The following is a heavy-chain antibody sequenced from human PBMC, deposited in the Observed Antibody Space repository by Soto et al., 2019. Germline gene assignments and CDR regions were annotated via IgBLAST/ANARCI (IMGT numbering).Heavy chain of an antibody. CDR3: ARYSGYVPFDY. D-gene: IGHD5-12*01. CDR1: GGTFSSYT. V-gene: IGHV1-69*02. J-gene: IGHJ4*02. Sequence: GASVKVSCKASGGTFSSYTISWVRQAPGQGLEWMGRIIPILGIANYAQKFQGRVTITADKSTSTAYMELSSLRSEDTAVYYCARYSGYVPFDYWGQGTLVTVSS. CDR2: IIPILGIA.